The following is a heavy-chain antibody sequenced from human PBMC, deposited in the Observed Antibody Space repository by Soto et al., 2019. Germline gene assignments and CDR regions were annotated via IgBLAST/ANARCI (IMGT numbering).Heavy chain of an antibody. CDR2: FSGDGGNT. J-gene: IGHJ4*02. CDR3: AKEKGTVASPFDY. D-gene: IGHD5-12*01. CDR1: GFTFSNYA. Sequence: VQLLESGGGLVQPGGSLRLSCEASGFTFSNYAMSWVRQAPGKGLEWVSLFSGDGGNTYYADSVKGRFTISRDNSKNTLYLQMDSLRVEDTAVYYCAKEKGTVASPFDYWGQGTLVTVSS. V-gene: IGHV3-23*01.